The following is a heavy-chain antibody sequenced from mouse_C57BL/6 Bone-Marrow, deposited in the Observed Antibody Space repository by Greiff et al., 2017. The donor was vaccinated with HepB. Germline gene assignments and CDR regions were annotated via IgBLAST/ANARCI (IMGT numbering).Heavy chain of an antibody. D-gene: IGHD1-1*01. V-gene: IGHV5-12*01. J-gene: IGHJ4*01. CDR1: GFTFSDYY. Sequence: EVMLVESGGGLVQPGGSLKLSCAASGFTFSDYYMYWVRQTPEKRLEWVAYISNGGGSTYYPDTVKGRFTISRDNAKNTLYLQMSRLKSEDTAMYYCARGDYGSSYVYCYAMDYWGQGTSVTVSS. CDR3: ARGDYGSSYVYCYAMDY. CDR2: ISNGGGST.